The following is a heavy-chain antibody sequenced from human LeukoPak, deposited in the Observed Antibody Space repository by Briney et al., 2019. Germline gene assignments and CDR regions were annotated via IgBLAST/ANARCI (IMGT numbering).Heavy chain of an antibody. J-gene: IGHJ4*02. V-gene: IGHV3-48*03. CDR3: ARDSSGGDYYFDY. D-gene: IGHD2-21*01. CDR1: GFSVSSVE. CDR2: ISSSGSTI. Sequence: GGSLRVSCAASGFSVSSVEMNWGRQAPGKGLEWVSYISSSGSTIYYADSVKGRFTISRDNAKKSLYLQMNSLRAEDTAVYYCARDSSGGDYYFDYWGQGTLVTVSS.